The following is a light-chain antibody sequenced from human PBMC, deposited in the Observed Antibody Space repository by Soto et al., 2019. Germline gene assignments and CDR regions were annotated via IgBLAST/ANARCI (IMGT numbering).Light chain of an antibody. J-gene: IGKJ4*01. V-gene: IGKV1-8*01. CDR3: QQYSSYHLT. Sequence: AIRMTQSPSSLSASTGDRVTITCRASQGISSYLAWYQQKPGKAPKLLIYAASTLQSGVPSRFSGTGPGTDFTLTISCLQSEDFETYYSQQYSSYHLTFGGGTKVDIX. CDR1: QGISSY. CDR2: AAS.